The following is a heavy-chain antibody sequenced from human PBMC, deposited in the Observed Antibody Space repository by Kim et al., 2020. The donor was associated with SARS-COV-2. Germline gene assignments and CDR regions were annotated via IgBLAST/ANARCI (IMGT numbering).Heavy chain of an antibody. J-gene: IGHJ5*02. Sequence: GGSLRLSCAASGFTFSSYAMSWVRQAPGKGLEWVSAISGSGGSTYYADSVKGRFTISRDNSKNTLYLQMNSLRAEDTAVYYCASGQQLVKLAWFDPWGQGTLVTVSS. V-gene: IGHV3-23*01. D-gene: IGHD6-13*01. CDR2: ISGSGGST. CDR3: ASGQQLVKLAWFDP. CDR1: GFTFSSYA.